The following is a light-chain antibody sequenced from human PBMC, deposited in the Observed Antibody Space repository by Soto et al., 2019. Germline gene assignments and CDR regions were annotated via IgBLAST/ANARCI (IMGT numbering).Light chain of an antibody. Sequence: EIVLTQSPGTLSLSPGERATLSCRASQSISSSYLAWYQQKPGQDPRVLIYGASSRATGIPDRFSGSGSGTDVTLTISRLEPEDFAVYFCQQYGNPPPNAFGQGTKVEIK. CDR1: QSISSSY. CDR3: QQYGNPPPNA. J-gene: IGKJ2*01. CDR2: GAS. V-gene: IGKV3-20*01.